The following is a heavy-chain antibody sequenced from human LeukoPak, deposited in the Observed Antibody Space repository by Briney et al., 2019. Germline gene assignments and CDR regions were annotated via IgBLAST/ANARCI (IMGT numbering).Heavy chain of an antibody. CDR2: INHSGST. D-gene: IGHD6-13*01. CDR3: ARGLAAGTEYYYYGMDV. CDR1: GGSFSGYY. J-gene: IGHJ6*02. Sequence: SETLSLTCAVYGGSFSGYYWSWIRQPPGKGLEWIGEINHSGSTNYNPSLKSRVTISVDTSRNQFSLKLSSVTAADTAVYYCARGLAAGTEYYYYGMDVWGQGTTVTVSS. V-gene: IGHV4-34*01.